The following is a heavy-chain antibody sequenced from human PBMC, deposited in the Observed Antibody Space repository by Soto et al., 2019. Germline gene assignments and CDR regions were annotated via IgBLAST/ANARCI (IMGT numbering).Heavy chain of an antibody. CDR2: IYYSGST. D-gene: IGHD4-17*01. CDR1: GGSISSYY. J-gene: IGHJ4*02. Sequence: QVQLQESGPGLVKPSETLSLTCTVSGGSISSYYWSWIRQPPGKGLEWIGYIYYSGSTTHNPSLKSRVTLSVDTSKNQFSLKLSSVTAADTAVYYCASSYGDYEVYWGQGTLVTVSS. CDR3: ASSYGDYEVY. V-gene: IGHV4-59*01.